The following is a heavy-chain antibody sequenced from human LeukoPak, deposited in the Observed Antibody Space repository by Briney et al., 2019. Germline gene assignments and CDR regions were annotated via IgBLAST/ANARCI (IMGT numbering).Heavy chain of an antibody. CDR3: ARDHNYAFDN. CDR2: VGISSGNT. CDR1: GFTFSHYS. J-gene: IGHJ4*02. Sequence: GGSLRLSCAASGFTFSHYSMNWVRQAPGKGLEWISYVGISSGNTKYADSVKGRFTISGDSAKNSVYLQMNSLRVEDTAVYYCARDHNYAFDNWGQGTLVSVSS. V-gene: IGHV3-48*01. D-gene: IGHD1-20*01.